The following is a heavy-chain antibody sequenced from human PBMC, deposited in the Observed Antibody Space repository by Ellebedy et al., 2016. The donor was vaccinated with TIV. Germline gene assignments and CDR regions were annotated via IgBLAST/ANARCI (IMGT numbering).Heavy chain of an antibody. V-gene: IGHV4-59*08. Sequence: SETLSLTCTVSGGSISSYYWSWIRQPPGKGLEWIGYIYYSGSTNYNPSLKSRVTISVDTSKNQFSLKLSSVTAADTAVYYCARYIGCLDYWGQGTLVTVSS. J-gene: IGHJ4*02. CDR3: ARYIGCLDY. CDR1: GGSISSYY. D-gene: IGHD5-12*01. CDR2: IYYSGST.